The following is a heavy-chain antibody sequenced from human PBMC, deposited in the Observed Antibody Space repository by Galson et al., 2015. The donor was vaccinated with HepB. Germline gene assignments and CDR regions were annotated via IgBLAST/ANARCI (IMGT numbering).Heavy chain of an antibody. CDR1: GFTFSSYA. Sequence: SLRLSCAASGFTFSSYAMSWVRQAPGKGLEWVSAISGSGGSTYYADSVKGRFTISRDNSKNTLYLQMNSLRAEDTAVYYCASQTAAGFYYFDYWGQGTLVTVSS. V-gene: IGHV3-23*01. CDR2: ISGSGGST. CDR3: ASQTAAGFYYFDY. J-gene: IGHJ4*02. D-gene: IGHD6-13*01.